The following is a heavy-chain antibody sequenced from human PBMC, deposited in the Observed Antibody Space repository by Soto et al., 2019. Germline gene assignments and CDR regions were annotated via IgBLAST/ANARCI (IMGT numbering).Heavy chain of an antibody. Sequence: PSETLSLTCTVSGGSVSSGDYYWSWIRQPPGKGLEWIGYIYYSGSTYYTPSLKSRVTISVDTSKNQFSLNLSSVTAADTAVYYCARGLIAAAGMSYYDYWRQGTLVTVSS. V-gene: IGHV4-30-4*01. CDR3: ARGLIAAAGMSYYDY. D-gene: IGHD6-13*01. CDR2: IYYSGST. CDR1: GGSVSSGDYY. J-gene: IGHJ4*02.